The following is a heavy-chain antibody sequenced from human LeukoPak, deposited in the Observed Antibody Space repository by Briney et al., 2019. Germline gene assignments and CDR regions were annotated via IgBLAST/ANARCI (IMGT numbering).Heavy chain of an antibody. CDR3: AKGYSSSWTPFDY. D-gene: IGHD6-13*01. V-gene: IGHV3-43*02. J-gene: IGHJ4*02. Sequence: PGGSLRLSCAASGFTFSSYWMSWVRQAPGKGLEWVSLISGDGGSTYYADSVKGRFTISRYNSKNSLYLQMNCLRTEDTALYYCAKGYSSSWTPFDYWGQGTLVTVSS. CDR1: GFTFSSYW. CDR2: ISGDGGST.